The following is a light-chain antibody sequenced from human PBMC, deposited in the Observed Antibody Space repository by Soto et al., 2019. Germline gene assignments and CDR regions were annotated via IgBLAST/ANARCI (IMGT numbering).Light chain of an antibody. Sequence: DIQMTQSPSSLSASVGDRVTITCRSSQTISTFLHWFQQKPGKAPNLLIYDASSLQSGVPSRFSGSGSGTDFTLTISRLEPEDFAVYYCQQYGSSHTFGQGTNLEIK. CDR2: DAS. V-gene: IGKV1-39*01. CDR1: QTISTF. J-gene: IGKJ2*01. CDR3: QQYGSSHT.